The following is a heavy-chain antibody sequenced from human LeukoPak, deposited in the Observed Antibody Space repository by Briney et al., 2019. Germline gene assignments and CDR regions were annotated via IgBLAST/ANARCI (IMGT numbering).Heavy chain of an antibody. D-gene: IGHD2-21*02. V-gene: IGHV4-59*01. CDR2: MYYSGTT. J-gene: IGHJ4*02. CDR1: GGSITSYY. Sequence: PSETLSLTCTVSGGSITSYYRSWIRQSPGKGLEWIGFMYYSGTTNYNPPLKSRVTISLGMSKNQFSLKLSCVTAADTAVYYCARLPMAVTPHVDYWGQGTLVTVSS. CDR3: ARLPMAVTPHVDY.